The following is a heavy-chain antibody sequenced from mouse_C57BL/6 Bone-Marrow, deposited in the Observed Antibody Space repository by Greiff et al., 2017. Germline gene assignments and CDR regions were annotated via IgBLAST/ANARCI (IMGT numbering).Heavy chain of an antibody. D-gene: IGHD2-10*01. CDR1: GYSITSDY. J-gene: IGHJ4*01. CDR3: ARYTYYGNYDAMDY. V-gene: IGHV3-8*01. Sequence: VQLQQSGPGLAKPSQTLSLTCSVTGYSITSDYWNWIRKFPGNKLEYMGYISYSGSTYYNPSLKSRISITRDTSKNQYYLQLKSVTTEYTATYYCARYTYYGNYDAMDYWGQGTSVTVSS. CDR2: ISYSGST.